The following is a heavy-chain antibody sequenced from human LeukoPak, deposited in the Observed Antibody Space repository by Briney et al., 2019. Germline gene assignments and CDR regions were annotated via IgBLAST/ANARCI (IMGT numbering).Heavy chain of an antibody. D-gene: IGHD3-10*01. V-gene: IGHV1-69*05. CDR3: ARAKFMVRGVIPGY. J-gene: IGHJ4*02. CDR1: GGTFSSYA. Sequence: ASVKVSYKASGGTFSSYAISWVRQAPGQGLEWMGGIIPIFGTANYAQKFQGRVTMTRNTSISTAYMELSSLRSEDTAVYYCARAKFMVRGVIPGYWGQGTLVTVSS. CDR2: IIPIFGTA.